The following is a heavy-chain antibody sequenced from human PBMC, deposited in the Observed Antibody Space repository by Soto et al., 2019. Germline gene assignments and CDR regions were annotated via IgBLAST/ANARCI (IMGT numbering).Heavy chain of an antibody. CDR1: GGTFSSYA. D-gene: IGHD3-10*01. CDR2: IIPIFGTA. J-gene: IGHJ4*02. V-gene: IGHV1-69*06. Sequence: SVKVSCKASGGTFSSYAISWVRQAPGQGLEWMGGIIPIFGTANYAQKFQGRVTITADKSTSTAYMELSSLRSEDTAVYSCAFTAWSDSYGSGSSRDYWGQGTLVTVSS. CDR3: AFTAWSDSYGSGSSRDY.